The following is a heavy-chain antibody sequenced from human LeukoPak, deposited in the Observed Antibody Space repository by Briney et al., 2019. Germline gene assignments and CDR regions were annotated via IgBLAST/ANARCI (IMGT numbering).Heavy chain of an antibody. J-gene: IGHJ2*01. V-gene: IGHV3-74*01. Sequence: GGSLRLSCAASGFTFSNYMMHWVRQAPGKGLVWVSRIKSDGITITYADSVKGRFTISRDNAKNSLYLQMNSLGTEDTAVYYCARSRDYWYFDLWGRGTLVTVSS. CDR3: ARSRDYWYFDL. CDR2: IKSDGITI. CDR1: GFTFSNYM.